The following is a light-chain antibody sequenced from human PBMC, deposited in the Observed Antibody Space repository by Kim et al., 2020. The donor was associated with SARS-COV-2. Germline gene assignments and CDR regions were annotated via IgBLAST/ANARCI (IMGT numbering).Light chain of an antibody. J-gene: IGKJ2*01. Sequence: EIVMTQSPATLSVSPGERATLSCRASQSVSNNLAWYQQKPGQAPRLLIYGASTRATDIPARFSGSGSGTEFTLTITSLQSEDFVVYYCQQYNNWPPYTFGQGTKLEI. CDR3: QQYNNWPPYT. CDR2: GAS. CDR1: QSVSNN. V-gene: IGKV3-15*01.